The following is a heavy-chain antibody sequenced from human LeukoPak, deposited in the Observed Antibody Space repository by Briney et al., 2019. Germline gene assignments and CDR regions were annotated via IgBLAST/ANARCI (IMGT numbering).Heavy chain of an antibody. CDR3: ARSPGVYRCFDY. CDR2: ISYDGSNK. V-gene: IGHV3-30*01. D-gene: IGHD5/OR15-5a*01. Sequence: GGSLRLSCAASGFTFSSYAMHWVRQAPGKGLEWVAVISYDGSNKYYADSVKGRFTISRDNSKNTLYLQMNSLRAEDTAVYYCARSPGVYRCFDYWGQGTLVAVSS. J-gene: IGHJ4*02. CDR1: GFTFSSYA.